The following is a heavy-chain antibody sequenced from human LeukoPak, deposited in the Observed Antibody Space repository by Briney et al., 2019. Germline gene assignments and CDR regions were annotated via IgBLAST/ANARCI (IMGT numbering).Heavy chain of an antibody. CDR1: GFTFSSYW. CDR2: INSDGSST. J-gene: IGHJ6*04. V-gene: IGHV3-74*01. Sequence: PGGSLRRSCAASGFTFSSYWMHWVRQAPGKGLVWVSRINSDGSSTSYADSVKGRFTISRDNAKNSLYLQMNSLRAEDTAVYYCAELGITMIGGVWGKGTTVTISS. CDR3: AELGITMIGGV. D-gene: IGHD3-10*02.